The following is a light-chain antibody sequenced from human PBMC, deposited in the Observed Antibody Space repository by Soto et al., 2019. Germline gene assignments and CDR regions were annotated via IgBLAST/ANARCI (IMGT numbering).Light chain of an antibody. CDR3: QQYGSSPIT. Sequence: IVLTHSPGTLSLSPLERATLSFSASQTVSSTYLAWYQQKPGQAPRLLIYGASSRATGIPDRFSGTVSGTDFTLTISRLEPEDFAVYYCQQYGSSPITFGQGTRLEI. CDR1: QTVSSTY. J-gene: IGKJ5*01. CDR2: GAS. V-gene: IGKV3-20*01.